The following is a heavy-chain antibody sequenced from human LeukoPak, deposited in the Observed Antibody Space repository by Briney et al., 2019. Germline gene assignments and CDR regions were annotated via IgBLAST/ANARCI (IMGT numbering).Heavy chain of an antibody. CDR2: IKQDGSEK. Sequence: GGSLRLSCAASGFTFSGYYMSWVRQAPGKGLEWVANIKQDGSEKYYVDSVKGRFTISRDNAKNSLYLQMNSLRAEDTAVYYCARARGIDYWGQGTLVTVSS. CDR1: GFTFSGYY. J-gene: IGHJ4*02. CDR3: ARARGIDY. V-gene: IGHV3-7*03. D-gene: IGHD2/OR15-2a*01.